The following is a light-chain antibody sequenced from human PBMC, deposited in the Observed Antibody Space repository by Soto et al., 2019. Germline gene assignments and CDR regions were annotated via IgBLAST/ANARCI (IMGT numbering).Light chain of an antibody. Sequence: QSALTQPASVSGSPGQSITISCTGISSDGDDYKDVSWYQQHPGKAPKLMIYEVTYRPSGVSNRFFGSKSGNTASLTISGLQAEDEADYYCSSYTSTSTVFGTGTKVTVL. J-gene: IGLJ1*01. CDR2: EVT. V-gene: IGLV2-14*01. CDR1: SSDGDDYKD. CDR3: SSYTSTSTV.